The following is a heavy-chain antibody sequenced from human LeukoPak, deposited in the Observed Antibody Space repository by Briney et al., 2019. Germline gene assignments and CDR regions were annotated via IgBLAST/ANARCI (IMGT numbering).Heavy chain of an antibody. CDR1: GYSISSGYY. D-gene: IGHD3-10*01. Sequence: SETLSLTCTVSGYSISSGYYWGWIRQPPGKGLEWIGSIYHSGSTYYNPSLKSRVTISVDTSKNQFSLKLSSVTAADTAVYYCARRPPSGSRYFDYWGQGTLVTVSS. CDR3: ARRPPSGSRYFDY. J-gene: IGHJ4*02. CDR2: IYHSGST. V-gene: IGHV4-38-2*02.